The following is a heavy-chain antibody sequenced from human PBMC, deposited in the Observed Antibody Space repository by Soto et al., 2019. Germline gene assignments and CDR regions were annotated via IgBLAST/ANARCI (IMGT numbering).Heavy chain of an antibody. Sequence: QVQLVESGGGVVQPGTSLRLSCSASGFTLSGVDMHWVRQAPGKGLEWVAVMSYDGRNQYYADSVKGRFTVSRDSSMSTLYLQMNSLRTEDAAVYYCAKGGWYTSSSRSDCWGQGTLVTVSS. CDR3: AKGGWYTSSSRSDC. J-gene: IGHJ4*02. D-gene: IGHD6-6*01. V-gene: IGHV3-30*18. CDR1: GFTLSGVD. CDR2: MSYDGRNQ.